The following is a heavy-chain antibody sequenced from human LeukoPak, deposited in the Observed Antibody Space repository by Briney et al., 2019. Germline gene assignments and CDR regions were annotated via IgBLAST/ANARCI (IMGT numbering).Heavy chain of an antibody. V-gene: IGHV4-38-2*02. J-gene: IGHJ4*02. CDR1: GYSISSGYY. CDR3: ARDPGDVRGDY. CDR2: IYHSGST. D-gene: IGHD3-10*02. Sequence: SETLSLTCTVSGYSISSGYYWGWIRQPPGKGLEWIGTIYHSGSTYYNRSLKSRVTLPVDPCTNPFSLKLGSVPAADTAVYYCARDPGDVRGDYWGQGTLVTVSS.